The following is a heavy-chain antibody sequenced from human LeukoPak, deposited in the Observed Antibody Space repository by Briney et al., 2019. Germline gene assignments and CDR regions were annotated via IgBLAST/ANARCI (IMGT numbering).Heavy chain of an antibody. Sequence: PGGSLRLSCAASGFTFSSYAMSWVRQARGKGLEWVSAISGSGGSTYYADSVKGRFTISRDNSKNTLYLQMNSLRAEDTAVYYCAKGPAEWELLFNYWGQGTLVTVSS. J-gene: IGHJ4*02. CDR3: AKGPAEWELLFNY. CDR2: ISGSGGST. V-gene: IGHV3-23*01. CDR1: GFTFSSYA. D-gene: IGHD1-26*01.